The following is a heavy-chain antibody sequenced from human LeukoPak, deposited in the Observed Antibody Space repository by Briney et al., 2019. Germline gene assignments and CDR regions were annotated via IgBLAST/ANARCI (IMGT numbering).Heavy chain of an antibody. CDR2: ISSSGSTI. V-gene: IGHV3-48*03. CDR3: ARGPHPYTSGWYHFDY. D-gene: IGHD6-19*01. J-gene: IGHJ4*02. Sequence: GGSLRLSCADSEFTFSSYEMKWVRPAPGKRLERVSYISSSGSTIYYANSLKGRFTISRDNAKSSLYLQMNSLRVEDTAVYYCARGPHPYTSGWYHFDYWGQGTLVTVSS. CDR1: EFTFSSYE.